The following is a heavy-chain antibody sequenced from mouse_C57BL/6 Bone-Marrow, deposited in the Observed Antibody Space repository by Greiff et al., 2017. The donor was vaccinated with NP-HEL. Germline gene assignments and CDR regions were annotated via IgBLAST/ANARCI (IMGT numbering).Heavy chain of an antibody. CDR3: ARWLLP. D-gene: IGHD2-3*01. CDR1: GYTFTSYW. CDR2: IDPSDSYT. V-gene: IGHV1-69*01. J-gene: IGHJ1*03. Sequence: QVQLQQPGAELVMPGASVKLSCKASGYTFTSYWMNWVKQRPGQGLEWIGEIDPSDSYTNYNQKFKGKSTLTVDKSSSTAYMQLSSLTSEDSAVYYCARWLLPWGTGTTVTVSS.